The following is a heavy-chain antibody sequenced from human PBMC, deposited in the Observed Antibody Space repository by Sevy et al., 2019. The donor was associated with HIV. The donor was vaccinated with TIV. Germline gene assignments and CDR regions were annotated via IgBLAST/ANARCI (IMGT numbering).Heavy chain of an antibody. J-gene: IGHJ4*02. D-gene: IGHD1-26*01. CDR2: ISSSFTV. V-gene: IGHV3-48*02. CDR1: GFTFSSDS. CDR3: ARVGGASEWGYYFDY. Sequence: GGSLRLSCVASGFTFSSDSLNWVRQAPGKGLECVSYISSSFTVYYADSVKGRFTISRDNAKNSLYLQMNSLRDEETAVYYCARVGGASEWGYYFDYWGQGTLVTVSS.